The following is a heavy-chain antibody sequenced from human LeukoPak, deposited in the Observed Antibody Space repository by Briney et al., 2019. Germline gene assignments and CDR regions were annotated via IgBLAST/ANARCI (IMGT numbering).Heavy chain of an antibody. V-gene: IGHV3-30*02. CDR1: GIIFSNYG. CDR2: TKNDGPVK. J-gene: IGHJ4*02. Sequence: GGSLRLSCAASGIIFSNYGMHWVRQPPGKGLEGLAFTKNDGPVKYYADSVQGRFTISRDNSTNTPYLQVTGLRAEDTAVYYCAKQHSSSWGFIDYWGQGTLVTVSS. CDR3: AKQHSSSWGFIDY. D-gene: IGHD6-13*01.